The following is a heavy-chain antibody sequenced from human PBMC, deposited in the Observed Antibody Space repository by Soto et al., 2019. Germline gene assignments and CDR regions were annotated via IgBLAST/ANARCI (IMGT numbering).Heavy chain of an antibody. CDR3: VRESIIVVSTGWFDP. CDR1: GYTFTSYG. Sequence: QVQLVQSGAEVKKPGASVKVSCKASGYTFTSYGISWVRQAPGQGLEWMGWISAYNGNTNYAQKLQGRVTMTTDTSKSKAYMELSSLRSDDKSVYYGVRESIIVVSTGWFDPWGQGTLVTVSS. J-gene: IGHJ5*02. D-gene: IGHD3-22*01. V-gene: IGHV1-18*01. CDR2: ISAYNGNT.